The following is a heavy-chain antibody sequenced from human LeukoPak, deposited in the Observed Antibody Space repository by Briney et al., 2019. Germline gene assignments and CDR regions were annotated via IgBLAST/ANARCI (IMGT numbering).Heavy chain of an antibody. CDR3: ARAVFNPASFNDY. D-gene: IGHD3-16*02. CDR2: IKEDGSEK. Sequence: GGSLRLSCAASGFTFSTHWMSWVRQAPGKGLEWVANIKEDGSEKYYVDSVKGRFTISRDNAKSSLYLEVNSLTAADTAVYYCARAVFNPASFNDYWGQGTLVTVSS. CDR1: GFTFSTHW. V-gene: IGHV3-7*01. J-gene: IGHJ4*02.